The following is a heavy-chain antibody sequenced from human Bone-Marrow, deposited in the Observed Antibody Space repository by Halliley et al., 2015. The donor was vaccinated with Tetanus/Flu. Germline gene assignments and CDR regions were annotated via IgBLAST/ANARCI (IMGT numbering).Heavy chain of an antibody. J-gene: IGHJ6*02. V-gene: IGHV3-30-3*01. D-gene: IGHD1-1*01. CDR3: ARDLPGSDRFRYYYALAV. Sequence: SLRLSCAASGFTFSNYAIHWVRQAPGKGLEWVAFIAYDGLQQYYADSVKGRFTIYRDNSKNALYLQLTGLRPDDTAVYWCARDLPGSDRFRYYYALAVWGQGSSFTVSS. CDR1: GFTFSNYA. CDR2: IAYDGLQQ.